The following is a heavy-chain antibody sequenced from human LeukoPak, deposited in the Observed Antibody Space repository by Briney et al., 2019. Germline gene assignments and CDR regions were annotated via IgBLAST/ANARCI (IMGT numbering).Heavy chain of an antibody. J-gene: IGHJ4*02. D-gene: IGHD3-10*01. Sequence: GESLKISCKGSGYSFTSYWIGWVRQMPGKGLEWRGIIHPGESDTRYSPSLQGQVTISADKSITTAYLQWGSLKASDTAMYYCARHKYYAPGSSIFDYWGQGTLVSVSS. CDR3: ARHKYYAPGSSIFDY. CDR1: GYSFTSYW. CDR2: IHPGESDT. V-gene: IGHV5-51*01.